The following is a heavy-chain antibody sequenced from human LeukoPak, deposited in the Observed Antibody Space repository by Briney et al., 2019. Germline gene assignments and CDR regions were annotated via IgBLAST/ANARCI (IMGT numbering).Heavy chain of an antibody. Sequence: GRSLRLSCAASGFTFSSYGMHWVRQAPGKGLEWVAVISYDGSNKYYADSVKGRFTIFRDNSKNTLYLQMNSLRAEDTAVYYCATRAVAAPYWGQGTLVTVSS. D-gene: IGHD6-19*01. CDR2: ISYDGSNK. J-gene: IGHJ4*02. CDR1: GFTFSSYG. V-gene: IGHV3-30*03. CDR3: ATRAVAAPY.